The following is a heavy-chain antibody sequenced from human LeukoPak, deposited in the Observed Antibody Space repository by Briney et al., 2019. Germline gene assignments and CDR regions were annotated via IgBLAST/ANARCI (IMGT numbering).Heavy chain of an antibody. J-gene: IGHJ4*02. V-gene: IGHV1-2*05. CDR3: ARYCSSTSCYSDY. Sequence: GASVNVSCKASVYTFTGYYMYWVRQAPGQGLEYIGRIKPLSGGTVYAQKFLRRVTITKDTSLATAYMELTGGPSYDPGVYYCARYCSSTSCYSDYWGQGTLVTVSS. D-gene: IGHD2-2*01. CDR1: VYTFTGYY. CDR2: IKPLSGGT.